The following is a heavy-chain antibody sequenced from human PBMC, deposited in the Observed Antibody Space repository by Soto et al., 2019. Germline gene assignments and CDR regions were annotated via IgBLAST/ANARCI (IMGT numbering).Heavy chain of an antibody. J-gene: IGHJ1*01. CDR1: EYTFTSYA. Sequence: ASVKVSCKASEYTFTSYAMHWVRQAPGQRLEWMGWINAGNGNTKYSQKFQGRVTITRDTSASTAYMELSSLRSEDTAVYYCARDPQLAAAPYFQHWGQGTLVTVSS. D-gene: IGHD6-13*01. CDR2: INAGNGNT. CDR3: ARDPQLAAAPYFQH. V-gene: IGHV1-3*01.